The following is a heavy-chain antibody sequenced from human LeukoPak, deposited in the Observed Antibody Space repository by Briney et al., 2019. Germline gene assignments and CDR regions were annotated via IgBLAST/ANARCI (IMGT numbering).Heavy chain of an antibody. CDR2: ISYDGSNK. Sequence: PGGSLRLSCAASGFTFSSYAMSWVRQAPGKGLEWVAVISYDGSNKYYADSVKGRFTISRDNSKNTLYLQMNSLRAEDTAVYYCAKDGDILTGYYMPGSIFDYWGQGTLVTVSS. CDR3: AKDGDILTGYYMPGSIFDY. J-gene: IGHJ4*02. CDR1: GFTFSSYA. D-gene: IGHD3-9*01. V-gene: IGHV3-30*18.